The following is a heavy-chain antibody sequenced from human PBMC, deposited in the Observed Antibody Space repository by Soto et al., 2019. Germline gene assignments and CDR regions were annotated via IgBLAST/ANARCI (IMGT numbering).Heavy chain of an antibody. CDR2: IDPSDSYT. V-gene: IGHV5-10-1*01. J-gene: IGHJ6*02. CDR3: ARARSITIFGVVGFEMDV. D-gene: IGHD3-3*01. Sequence: LKISCKGSGYTFTDYWINWVRQMPGKGLEWMGRIDPSDSYTKYSPSFQGHVIISADKSISTAYLEWSSLEASDTAMYYCARARSITIFGVVGFEMDVWGQGTTVTVSS. CDR1: GYTFTDYW.